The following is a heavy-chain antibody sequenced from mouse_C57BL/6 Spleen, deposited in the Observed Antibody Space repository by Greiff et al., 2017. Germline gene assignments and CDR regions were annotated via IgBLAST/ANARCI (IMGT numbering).Heavy chain of an antibody. CDR1: GYTFTSYW. Sequence: QVQLQQPGAELVRPGSSVKLSCKASGYTFTSYWMHWVKQRPIQGLEWIGNIDPSDSETHYNQKFKDKATLTVDKSSSTAYMQLSSLTSEDSAVYYCAREGPTVVAHFDYWGQGTTLTVSS. CDR2: IDPSDSET. V-gene: IGHV1-52*01. CDR3: AREGPTVVAHFDY. D-gene: IGHD1-1*01. J-gene: IGHJ2*01.